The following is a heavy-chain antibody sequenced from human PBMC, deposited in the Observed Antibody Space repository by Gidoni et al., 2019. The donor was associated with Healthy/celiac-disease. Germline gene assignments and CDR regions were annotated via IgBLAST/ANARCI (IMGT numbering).Heavy chain of an antibody. Sequence: EVQLVQSGAEVKKPGESLKISCKGSGYSFTSYWIGWVRQVPGKGLEWMGLIYPGDSVTSYSPSFQGQVTISADKSISTAYLQWSSLKASDTAMYYCARHASWDSSGWWNWFDPWGQGTLVTVSS. CDR3: ARHASWDSSGWWNWFDP. CDR1: GYSFTSYW. D-gene: IGHD6-19*01. CDR2: IYPGDSVT. J-gene: IGHJ5*02. V-gene: IGHV5-51*01.